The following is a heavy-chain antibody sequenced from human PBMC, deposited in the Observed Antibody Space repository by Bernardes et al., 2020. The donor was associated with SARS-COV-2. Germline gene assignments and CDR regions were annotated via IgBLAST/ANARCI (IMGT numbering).Heavy chain of an antibody. D-gene: IGHD2-15*01. CDR1: GFTFSSYA. CDR2: ISYDGSNK. Sequence: GGSLRLSCAASGFTFSSYAMHWVRQAPGKGLEWVAVISYDGSNKYYADSVKGRFTISRDNSKNTLYLQMNSLRAEDTAVYYCARSGGDIYSIKNWGQGTLVTVSS. CDR3: ARSGGDIYSIKN. V-gene: IGHV3-30-3*01. J-gene: IGHJ4*02.